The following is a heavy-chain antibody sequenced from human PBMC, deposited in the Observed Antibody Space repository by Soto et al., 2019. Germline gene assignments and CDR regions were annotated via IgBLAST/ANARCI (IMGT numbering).Heavy chain of an antibody. J-gene: IGHJ4*02. CDR2: VNPSGGHT. CDR3: ARGGHVVVVTVALDY. V-gene: IGHV1-46*01. D-gene: IGHD2-21*02. Sequence: QVQLVQSGAEVKKPGASVKVSCKASGDTFTHYYIHWVRQAPGQGLEWMGTVNPSGGHTTYAQHFLGRRTMTRDTSTSALFMELTSLTSEDTAVYYCARGGHVVVVTVALDYWGQGTLVTVSS. CDR1: GDTFTHYY.